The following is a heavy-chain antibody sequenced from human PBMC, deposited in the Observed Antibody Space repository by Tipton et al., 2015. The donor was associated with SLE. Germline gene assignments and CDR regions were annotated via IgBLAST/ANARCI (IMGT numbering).Heavy chain of an antibody. CDR1: GFTFSSYA. Sequence: SGFTFSSYAMHWVRQAPGKGLEWVAFIRYDGSNKYYADSVKGRFTISRDNSKNTLYLQMNSLRAEDTAVYYCARGGYSGYEPFDYWGRGTLVTVSS. D-gene: IGHD5-12*01. CDR3: ARGGYSGYEPFDY. J-gene: IGHJ4*02. V-gene: IGHV3-30*02. CDR2: IRYDGSNK.